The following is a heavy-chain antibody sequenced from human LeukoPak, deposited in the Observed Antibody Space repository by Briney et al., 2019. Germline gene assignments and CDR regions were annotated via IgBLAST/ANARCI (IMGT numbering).Heavy chain of an antibody. CDR3: ASGMTTVPTGTH. D-gene: IGHD4-11*01. J-gene: IGHJ4*02. Sequence: GGSLRLSCAASGFTFSGNTMNWVRQAPGKGLEWVSSISSSTIYIYYADSLKGRFTISRDDAKNSLYLQMNSLRAEDTAVYYCASGMTTVPTGTHWGQGTLVTVSS. CDR2: ISSSTIYI. CDR1: GFTFSGNT. V-gene: IGHV3-21*01.